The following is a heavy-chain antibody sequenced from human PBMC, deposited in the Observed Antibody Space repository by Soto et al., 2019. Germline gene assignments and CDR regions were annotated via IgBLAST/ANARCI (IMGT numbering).Heavy chain of an antibody. CDR2: ISSTTNYI. V-gene: IGHV3-21*06. J-gene: IGHJ4*02. Sequence: EVQLVESGGGLGKPGGSRRLSCAASGFTFTRYSMNWVRQAPGKGLEWVSSISSTTNYIYYGDSMKGRFTISRDNAKNSLYMEMNSLRAEDTAVYYCARESEDLTSNFDYWGQGTLVTVSS. CDR3: ARESEDLTSNFDY. CDR1: GFTFTRYS.